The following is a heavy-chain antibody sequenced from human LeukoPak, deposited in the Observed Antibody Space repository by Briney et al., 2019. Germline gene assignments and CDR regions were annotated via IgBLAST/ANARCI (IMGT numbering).Heavy chain of an antibody. Sequence: GGSLRLSCAASGFTFSSYEMNWVRQAPGTGLEWVSYISSSGSTIYYADSVKGRFTISRENATNSLYLQMNSLRAEDTAVYYCAELGITMIGGVWGKGTTVTISS. CDR1: GFTFSSYE. J-gene: IGHJ6*04. V-gene: IGHV3-48*03. CDR3: AELGITMIGGV. CDR2: ISSSGSTI. D-gene: IGHD3-10*02.